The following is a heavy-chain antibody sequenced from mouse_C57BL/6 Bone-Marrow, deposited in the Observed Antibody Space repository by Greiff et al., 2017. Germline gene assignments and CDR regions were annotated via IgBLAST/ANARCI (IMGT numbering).Heavy chain of an antibody. D-gene: IGHD2-4*01. V-gene: IGHV1-52*01. CDR2: IDPSDSET. CDR1: GYTFTSYW. Sequence: VKLQQPGAELVRPGSSVKLSCKASGYTFTSYWMHWVKQRPIQGLEWIGNIDPSDSETHYNQKFKDKATLTVDKSSSTAYMQLSSLTSEDSAVYYCARAMITTNYYAMDYWGQGTSVTVSS. J-gene: IGHJ4*01. CDR3: ARAMITTNYYAMDY.